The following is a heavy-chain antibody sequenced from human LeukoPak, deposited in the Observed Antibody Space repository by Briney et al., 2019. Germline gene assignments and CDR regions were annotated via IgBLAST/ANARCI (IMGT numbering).Heavy chain of an antibody. CDR2: INHSGDT. J-gene: IGHJ4*02. CDR1: GGSFSTYY. CDR3: AGGMVGVTTDDRSFDY. V-gene: IGHV4-34*01. Sequence: PSETLSLTCAIYGGSFSTYYWSWIRQPPGKGLEWIGEINHSGDTTYNPSLKSRVTISVDTSKNQFSLMLTSVTAADTAVYYCAGGMVGVTTDDRSFDYWGQGTLVTVSA. D-gene: IGHD1-26*01.